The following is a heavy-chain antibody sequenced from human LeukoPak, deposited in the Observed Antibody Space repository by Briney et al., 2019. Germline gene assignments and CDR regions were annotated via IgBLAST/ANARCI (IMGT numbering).Heavy chain of an antibody. CDR1: GFTFVDYR. J-gene: IGHJ4*02. CDR2: IRGKASGGTT. Sequence: GGSLRLSCTTSGFTFVDYRINWVRQAPGKGLEWVGVIRGKASGGTTDYAASVKGRFTISRDDSKSIAYLQMSSLKIEDTAVYYCSRDLGTTETGDDYWGQGTLVTVSS. V-gene: IGHV3-49*04. D-gene: IGHD4-17*01. CDR3: SRDLGTTETGDDY.